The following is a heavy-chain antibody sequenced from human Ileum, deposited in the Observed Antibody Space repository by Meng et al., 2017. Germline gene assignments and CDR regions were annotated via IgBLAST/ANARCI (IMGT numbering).Heavy chain of an antibody. V-gene: IGHV4-34*01. CDR1: DGSLGGYY. J-gene: IGHJ4*02. D-gene: IGHD3-9*01. CDR3: ATGVDWAKSGNI. Sequence: QGQVRHWGEGLLKPSETLSLTCAVYDGSLGGYYLSWIRQPPRKGLEWVGEIHPGGSTSYNPSLQSRVTIAVDTSKNQFSVTLSSVSAADTAVYYCATGVDWAKSGNIWGQGTLVTVSS. CDR2: IHPGGST.